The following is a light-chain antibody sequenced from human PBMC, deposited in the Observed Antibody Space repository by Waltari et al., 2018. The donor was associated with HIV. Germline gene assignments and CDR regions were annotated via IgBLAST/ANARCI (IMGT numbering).Light chain of an antibody. CDR1: TSNIPVDS. CDR3: ALWTDTLTGWV. J-gene: IGLJ3*02. CDR2: RTT. V-gene: IGLV1-44*01. Sequence: QIVLTQPHFPSGTPGQRAPIPRSGATSNIPVDSVHCYHHVPGTSPRLLIYRTTQRPSGVPDRFSGSISGTSASLAISGLHYEDDGDYYCALWTDTLTGWVFGGGTKVTVL.